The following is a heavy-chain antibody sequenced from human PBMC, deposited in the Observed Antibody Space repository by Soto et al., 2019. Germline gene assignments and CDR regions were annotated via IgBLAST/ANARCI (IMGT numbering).Heavy chain of an antibody. CDR2: LIPSLGTV. CDR1: GDSFSDYA. J-gene: IGHJ4*02. CDR3: TRGSNWGSVY. Sequence: QVQLVQSGPAVEKHGSSVKVSCTSSGDSFSDYAVHWVRQAPGQGLEWLGGLIPSLGTVNYEQKFQGRVTITADKSTSTSYMEMWSLTPDDTAVYYCTRGSNWGSVYWGQGTLVAVSS. V-gene: IGHV1-69*06. D-gene: IGHD7-27*01.